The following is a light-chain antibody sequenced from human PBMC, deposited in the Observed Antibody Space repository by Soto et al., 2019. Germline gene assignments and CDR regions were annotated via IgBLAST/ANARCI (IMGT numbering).Light chain of an antibody. CDR2: EVS. CDR1: SSDVGAYNY. V-gene: IGLV2-14*01. Sequence: QSALTQPASVSGSPGQSITISCTGTSSDVGAYNYVSWYQQHPGKAPKLMIFEVSNRPSGVSNRFSGSKSGNTASLTISGLQAEDEADYYCTSYTSSNTRTVLFGGGTKLTVL. CDR3: TSYTSSNTRTVL. J-gene: IGLJ3*02.